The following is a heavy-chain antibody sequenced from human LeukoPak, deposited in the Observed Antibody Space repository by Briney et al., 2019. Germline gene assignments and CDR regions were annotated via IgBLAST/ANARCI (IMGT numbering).Heavy chain of an antibody. CDR3: ARGPGYYGSGSYDY. D-gene: IGHD3-10*01. Sequence: SETLSLTCAVYGGSFSGYYWSWIRQPPGKGLEWIGEINHSGSTNYSPSLKSRVTISVDTSKNQFSLKLSSVTAADTAVYYCARGPGYYGSGSYDYWGQGTLVTVSS. J-gene: IGHJ4*02. V-gene: IGHV4-34*01. CDR2: INHSGST. CDR1: GGSFSGYY.